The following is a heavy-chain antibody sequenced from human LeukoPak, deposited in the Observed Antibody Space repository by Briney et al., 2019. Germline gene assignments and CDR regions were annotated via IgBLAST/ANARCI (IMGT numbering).Heavy chain of an antibody. CDR2: ISGSGTST. CDR3: AKGSDLWFGET. Sequence: PGGSLRLSCAASRFTFSSYAMSWVRQAPGKGLEWVSAISGSGTSTYYADSVKGRFTFSRDNSKNTVYLQMNSLRADDAAVYYCAKGSDLWFGETWGQGTLVTVSS. CDR1: RFTFSSYA. J-gene: IGHJ4*02. D-gene: IGHD3-10*01. V-gene: IGHV3-23*01.